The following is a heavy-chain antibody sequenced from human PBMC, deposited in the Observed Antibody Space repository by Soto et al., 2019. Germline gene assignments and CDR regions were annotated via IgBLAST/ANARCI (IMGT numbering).Heavy chain of an antibody. CDR2: IYYSGST. V-gene: IGHV4-39*01. CDR1: GGSISSSSYY. CDR3: ALRQPLLSDFAY. Sequence: PSETLSLTCTVSGGSISSSSYYWGWIRQPPGKGLEWIGSIYYSGSTYYNPSLKSRVTISVDTSKNQFSLKLSSVTAADTAVYYCALRQPLLSDFAYWGQGTLVTVSS. J-gene: IGHJ4*02. D-gene: IGHD2-21*02.